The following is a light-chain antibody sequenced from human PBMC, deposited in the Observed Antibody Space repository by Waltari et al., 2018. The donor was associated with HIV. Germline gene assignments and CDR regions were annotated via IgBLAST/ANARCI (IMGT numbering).Light chain of an antibody. J-gene: IGLJ2*01. CDR2: DDS. CDR3: QVWDSSSDHVV. CDR1: NLGTKS. V-gene: IGLV3-21*02. Sequence: SYVLTQPPSVSVTPGQTARITCGGYNLGTKSVHWYQQKPGQAPVLVVYDDSDRPSGIPERFSGSNSGNTATLTISRVEAGDEADYYCQVWDSSSDHVVFGGGTKLTVL.